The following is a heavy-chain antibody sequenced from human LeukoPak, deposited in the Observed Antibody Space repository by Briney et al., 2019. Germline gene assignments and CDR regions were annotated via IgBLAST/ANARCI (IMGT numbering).Heavy chain of an antibody. J-gene: IGHJ4*02. CDR1: GGSISSYY. D-gene: IGHD3-10*01. Sequence: SETLSLTCTVSGGSISSYYWSWIRQPAGKGLEWIGRIYTSGSTNYNPSLKSRVTISVDTSKNQFSLKLSSVTAADTAVYYCARVIYGSGSYYSYYFDYWGQGTLVTVSS. CDR3: ARVIYGSGSYYSYYFDY. V-gene: IGHV4-4*07. CDR2: IYTSGST.